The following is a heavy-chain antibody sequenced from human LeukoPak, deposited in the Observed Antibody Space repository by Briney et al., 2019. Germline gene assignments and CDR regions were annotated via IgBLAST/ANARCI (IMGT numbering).Heavy chain of an antibody. J-gene: IGHJ3*02. CDR2: IVVGSGNT. V-gene: IGHV1-58*01. Sequence: SVKVSCKASGFTFTSSAVQWVRQARGQRLEWIGWIVVGSGNTNYAQKFQERVTITRDMSTSTAYMELSSLRSEDTAVYYCAADLVTIFGVVSAFDIWGQGTMVTVSS. D-gene: IGHD3-3*01. CDR1: GFTFTSSA. CDR3: AADLVTIFGVVSAFDI.